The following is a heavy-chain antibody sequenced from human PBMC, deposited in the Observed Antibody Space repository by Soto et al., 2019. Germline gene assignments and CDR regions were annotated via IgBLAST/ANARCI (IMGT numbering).Heavy chain of an antibody. Sequence: ASVKVSCKAAGYTFTSYYMHWVRQAPGKGLEWMGIINPSGGSTRYAQKFQGRVTMTRDTSTSTVYMELSSLRSEDTAVYYCARVAGLRYFDWLSKATYYYYYGMDVWGQGATVTVSS. J-gene: IGHJ6*02. V-gene: IGHV1-46*01. CDR3: ARVAGLRYFDWLSKATYYYYYGMDV. CDR2: INPSGGST. CDR1: GYTFTSYY. D-gene: IGHD3-9*01.